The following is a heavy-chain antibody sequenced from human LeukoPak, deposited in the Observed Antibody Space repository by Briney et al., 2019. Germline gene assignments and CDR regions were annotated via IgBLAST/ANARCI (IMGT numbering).Heavy chain of an antibody. J-gene: IGHJ2*01. V-gene: IGHV3-48*01. CDR3: AKDRTVGASYWYFDL. D-gene: IGHD1-26*01. CDR1: GFTFSSYS. Sequence: GGSLRLSCAASGFTFSSYSMNWVRQAPGKGLEWVSYISSSSSTIYYADSVKGRFTISRDSSKNTLFLHMNTMRAEDTAIYYCAKDRTVGASYWYFDLWGRGTLVTVSS. CDR2: ISSSSSTI.